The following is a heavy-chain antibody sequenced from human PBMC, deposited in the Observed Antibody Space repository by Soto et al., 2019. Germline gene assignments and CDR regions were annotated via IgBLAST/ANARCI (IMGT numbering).Heavy chain of an antibody. CDR1: SSV. V-gene: IGHV3-33*01. J-gene: IGHJ4*02. CDR2: IWYDGSNK. Sequence: SSVMHWVRQAPGKGLEWVAVIWYDGSNKYYADSVKGRFTISRDNSKNTLYLQMNSLRAEDTAVYYCARAHYYGSSPLDYWGQGTLVTVSS. D-gene: IGHD3-22*01. CDR3: ARAHYYGSSPLDY.